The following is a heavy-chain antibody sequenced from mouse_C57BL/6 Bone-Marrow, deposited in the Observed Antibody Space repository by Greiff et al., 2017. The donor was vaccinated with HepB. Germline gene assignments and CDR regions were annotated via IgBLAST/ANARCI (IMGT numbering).Heavy chain of an antibody. CDR3: ARKRDGYYAWFAY. CDR2: IYPGDGDT. J-gene: IGHJ3*01. V-gene: IGHV1-80*01. CDR1: GYAFSSYW. Sequence: VQLQQSGAELVKPGASVKISCKASGYAFSSYWMNWVKQRPGKGLEWIGQIYPGDGDTNYNGKFKGKATLTADKSSSTAYMQLSSLTSKDSAVYFCARKRDGYYAWFAYWGQGTLVTVSA. D-gene: IGHD2-3*01.